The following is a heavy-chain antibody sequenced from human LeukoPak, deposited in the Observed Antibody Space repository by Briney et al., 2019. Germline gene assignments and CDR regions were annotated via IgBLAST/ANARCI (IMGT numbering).Heavy chain of an antibody. Sequence: PSETLSLTCTVSGDSIASSSYYWGWIRQPPGKGLEWIGSIYYIGSTYYNPSLKSRVTISVDTSKNQFSLKLSSVTAADTAVYYCARTTVTSFGAFDIWGQGTMVTVSS. J-gene: IGHJ3*02. D-gene: IGHD4-17*01. CDR2: IYYIGST. CDR3: ARTTVTSFGAFDI. CDR1: GDSIASSSYY. V-gene: IGHV4-39*01.